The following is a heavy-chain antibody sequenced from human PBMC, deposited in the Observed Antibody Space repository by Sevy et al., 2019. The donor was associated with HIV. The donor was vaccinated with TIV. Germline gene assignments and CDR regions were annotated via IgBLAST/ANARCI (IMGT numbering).Heavy chain of an antibody. V-gene: IGHV3-33*01. D-gene: IGHD4-17*01. J-gene: IGHJ4*02. CDR1: GFNFSIYG. Sequence: GGSLRPSCAASGFNFSIYGMHWVRQAPGKGLEWVALIWYDGTNKYYRDSVKGRFTISRDNSKNTLFLQMNSLRAEDTALYYCVRGRDYGNFDFWGQGTLVTVSS. CDR2: IWYDGTNK. CDR3: VRGRDYGNFDF.